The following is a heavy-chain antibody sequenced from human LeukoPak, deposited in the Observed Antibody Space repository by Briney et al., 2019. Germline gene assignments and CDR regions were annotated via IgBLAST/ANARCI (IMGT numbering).Heavy chain of an antibody. CDR2: IYTSRGT. D-gene: IGHD6-6*01. Sequence: SETLSLTCTVSGDSISSYYRSWIRQPPGKGLEWIGYIYTSRGTNYIPSLKGRVTISIDTSKNQFSLKLSSVTAADSAVYYCARLTRLSTSPDRYYLDYWGQGTLVTVSS. J-gene: IGHJ4*02. CDR1: GDSISSYY. CDR3: ARLTRLSTSPDRYYLDY. V-gene: IGHV4-4*09.